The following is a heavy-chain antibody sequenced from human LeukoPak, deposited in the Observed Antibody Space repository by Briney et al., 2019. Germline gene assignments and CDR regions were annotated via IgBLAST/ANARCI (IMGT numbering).Heavy chain of an antibody. J-gene: IGHJ4*02. CDR1: GLIFSSFG. V-gene: IGHV3-64*04. CDR2: ISSNGGRT. CDR3: ARSLTTSWYSVDY. D-gene: IGHD6-13*01. Sequence: GGSLRLSCSASGLIFSSFGWHWVRQAPGKGLEYVSAISSNGGRTYYADSVKGRFTISRDNSKNTLYLQMNSLRAEDTAVYYCARSLTTSWYSVDYWGQGTLVTVSS.